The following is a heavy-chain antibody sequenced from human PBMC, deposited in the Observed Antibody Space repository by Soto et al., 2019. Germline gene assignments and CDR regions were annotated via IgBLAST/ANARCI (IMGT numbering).Heavy chain of an antibody. Sequence: GGSLRLSCAASGFTFDDYAMHWVRQAPGKGLEWVSGISWNSGSIGYADSVKGRFTISRDNAKNSLYLQMNSLRAEDTALYYCAKDMGGGYDLPIDYWGQGTLVTVSS. CDR2: ISWNSGSI. CDR1: GFTFDDYA. CDR3: AKDMGGGYDLPIDY. J-gene: IGHJ4*02. V-gene: IGHV3-9*01. D-gene: IGHD5-12*01.